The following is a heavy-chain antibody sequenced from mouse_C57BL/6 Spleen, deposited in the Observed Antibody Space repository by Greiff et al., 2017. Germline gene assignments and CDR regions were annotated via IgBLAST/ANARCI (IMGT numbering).Heavy chain of an antibody. Sequence: VQLQQPGAELVKPGASVKLSCKASGYTFTSYWMHWVKQRPGQGLEWIGMIHPNSGSTNYNVKFKSKATLTVDKSSSTAYMQLSSLTSEDSAVYYCARGGDYYDYLYWGQGTLVTVSA. CDR1: GYTFTSYW. D-gene: IGHD2-4*01. CDR2: IHPNSGST. J-gene: IGHJ3*01. V-gene: IGHV1-64*01. CDR3: ARGGDYYDYLY.